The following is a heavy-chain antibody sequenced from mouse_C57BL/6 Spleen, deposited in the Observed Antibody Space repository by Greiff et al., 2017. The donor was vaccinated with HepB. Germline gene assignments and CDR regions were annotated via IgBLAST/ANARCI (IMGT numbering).Heavy chain of an antibody. J-gene: IGHJ4*01. CDR1: GFNIKNTY. D-gene: IGHD1-1*01. CDR3: ARDYYGSSFYAMDY. Sequence: EVQGVESVAELVRPGASVKLSCTASGFNIKNTYMHWVKQRPEQGLEWIGRIDPANGNTKYAPKFQGKATITADTSSNTAYLQLSSLTSEDTAIYYCARDYYGSSFYAMDYWGQGTSVTVSS. CDR2: IDPANGNT. V-gene: IGHV14-3*01.